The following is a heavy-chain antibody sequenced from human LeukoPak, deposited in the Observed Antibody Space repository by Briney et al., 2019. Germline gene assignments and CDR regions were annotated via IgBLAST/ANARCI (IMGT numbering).Heavy chain of an antibody. V-gene: IGHV3-23*01. CDR3: ATVYSSSPLRPMDV. D-gene: IGHD2-2*01. CDR2: ISGSGGGT. J-gene: IGHJ6*02. Sequence: GGSLRLSCAASGFTFNTYVMSWVRQAPGKGLEWVSAISGSGGGTYYVDSVKGRFTISRDNSKNALYLQMNSLRAEDTAVYYCATVYSSSPLRPMDVWGQGTTVTVSS. CDR1: GFTFNTYV.